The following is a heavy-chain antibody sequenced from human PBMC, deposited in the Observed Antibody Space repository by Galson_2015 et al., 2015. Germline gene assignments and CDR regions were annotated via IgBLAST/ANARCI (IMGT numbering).Heavy chain of an antibody. D-gene: IGHD2-2*01. V-gene: IGHV1-3*01. Sequence: SVKVSCKASGYTFTSYAMHWVRQAPGQRLEWMGWINAGNGNTKYSQKFQGRVTITRDTSASTAYMELSSLRSEDTAVYYCARTPPYCSSTSCSHYYYYYYMDVWGKGTTVTVSS. CDR2: INAGNGNT. J-gene: IGHJ6*03. CDR1: GYTFTSYA. CDR3: ARTPPYCSSTSCSHYYYYYYMDV.